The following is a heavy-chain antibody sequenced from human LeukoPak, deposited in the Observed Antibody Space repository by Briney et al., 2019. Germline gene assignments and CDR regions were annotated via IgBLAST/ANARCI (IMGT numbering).Heavy chain of an antibody. J-gene: IGHJ4*02. V-gene: IGHV1-2*02. CDR1: GYTFTGYH. Sequence: ASVKVSCKASGYTFTGYHMHWVRQAPGQGLEWMGWINPNSGGTNYAQKFQGRVTMTRDTSIIKAYMELRRLRSDATAVYYCARELTRGYSYGLYYFGYWGQGTLVTVSS. CDR2: INPNSGGT. D-gene: IGHD5-18*01. CDR3: ARELTRGYSYGLYYFGY.